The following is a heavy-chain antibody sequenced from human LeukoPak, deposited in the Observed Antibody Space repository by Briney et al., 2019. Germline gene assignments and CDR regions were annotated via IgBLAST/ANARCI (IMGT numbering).Heavy chain of an antibody. D-gene: IGHD6-19*01. V-gene: IGHV1-2*02. CDR1: GYTFSGYY. CDR3: ARDRAAVAGY. Sequence: ASVKVSCKASGYTFSGYYIHWVRQAPGQGLEWMGWINPNSGGTNYAQKLQGRVTMTRDTSISTAYMELSRLRSDDTAVYYCARDRAAVAGYWGQGTLVTVSS. J-gene: IGHJ4*02. CDR2: INPNSGGT.